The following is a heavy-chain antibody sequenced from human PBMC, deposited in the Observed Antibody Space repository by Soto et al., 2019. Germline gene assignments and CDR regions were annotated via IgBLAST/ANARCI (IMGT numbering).Heavy chain of an antibody. V-gene: IGHV3-23*01. D-gene: IGHD6-13*01. Sequence: GWSLRLSCTAPGFSFSNNAMGWVRQAPGKGLEWVSGIGGGGGSTYYADSVKGHFTISRDNSKNTLYLQMHSLGVEDTAVYFCAKIAEAADGTVYCYWGQGTLVTVSS. J-gene: IGHJ4*02. CDR2: IGGGGGST. CDR1: GFSFSNNA. CDR3: AKIAEAADGTVYCY.